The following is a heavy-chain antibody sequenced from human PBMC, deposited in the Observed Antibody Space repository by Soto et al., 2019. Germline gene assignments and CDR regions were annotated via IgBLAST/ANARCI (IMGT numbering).Heavy chain of an antibody. CDR3: AKDLACSSTSCYTYIFDY. J-gene: IGHJ4*02. CDR1: GFTFSSYA. V-gene: IGHV3-23*01. D-gene: IGHD2-2*02. Sequence: PGGSLRLCCAASGFTFSSYAMSWVRQAPGKGLEWVSAISGSGGSTYYADSVKGRFTISRDNSKNTLYLQMNSLRAEDTAVYYCAKDLACSSTSCYTYIFDYWGQGTLVTVYS. CDR2: ISGSGGST.